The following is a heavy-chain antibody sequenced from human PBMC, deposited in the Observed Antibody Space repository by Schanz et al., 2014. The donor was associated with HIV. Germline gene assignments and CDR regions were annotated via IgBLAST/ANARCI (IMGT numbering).Heavy chain of an antibody. CDR1: GGTFRVYA. D-gene: IGHD5-12*01. CDR3: ARGAAEMATMTPWRY. V-gene: IGHV1-2*02. J-gene: IGHJ4*02. Sequence: QVQLVQSGSEVKKPGSSVKVSCKTFGGTFRVYAISWVRQAPGQGLEWMGWINPNSGGTNYAQKFQGRVTISRDTSISTAYMEVSRLRSDDTAVYYCARGAAEMATMTPWRYWGQGTLVTVSS. CDR2: INPNSGGT.